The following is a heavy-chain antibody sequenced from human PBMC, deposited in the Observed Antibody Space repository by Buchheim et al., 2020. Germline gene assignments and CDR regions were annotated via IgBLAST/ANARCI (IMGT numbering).Heavy chain of an antibody. V-gene: IGHV3-30*04. J-gene: IGHJ6*02. CDR1: GFTFSSYA. Sequence: QVQLVESGGGVVQPGRSLRLSCAASGFTFSSYAMHWVRQAPGKGLEWVAGISYDGSNKYYADSVKGRFTISRDNSKNTLHLQMNSLRAEDTAVYYCARSKLLGAVAGMDYYYGMDVWGQGTT. CDR2: ISYDGSNK. CDR3: ARSKLLGAVAGMDYYYGMDV. D-gene: IGHD6-19*01.